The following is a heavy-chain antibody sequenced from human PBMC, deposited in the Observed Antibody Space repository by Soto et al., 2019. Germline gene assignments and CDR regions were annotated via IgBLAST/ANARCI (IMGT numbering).Heavy chain of an antibody. J-gene: IGHJ2*01. D-gene: IGHD3-10*01. CDR1: GFTFSRHW. V-gene: IGHV3-7*01. CDR2: IKQDGSER. Sequence: EVQLVESGGGLVQPGGSLRLSCAASGFTFSRHWMPWVRQAPGKGLEWVVNIKQDGSERYFVDSVKGRFTISRDNAKNSMDLQMNSLRAEDTAGYYCVRIEGILYFDLWGRGTLVTVSS. CDR3: VRIEGILYFDL.